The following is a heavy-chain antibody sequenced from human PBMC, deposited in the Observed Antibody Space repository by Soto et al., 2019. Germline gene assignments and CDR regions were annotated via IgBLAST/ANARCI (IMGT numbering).Heavy chain of an antibody. CDR3: ARDLDGYTTHWFDP. Sequence: SETLSLTCTVSGGSISSGDYYWSWIRQPPGKGLEWIGYIYYSGSTYYKPSLKSRVTISVDTSKNQFSLKLSSVTAAVTAVYYCARDLDGYTTHWFDPWGQGTLVTVSS. CDR2: IYYSGST. D-gene: IGHD5-12*01. V-gene: IGHV4-30-4*01. J-gene: IGHJ5*02. CDR1: GGSISSGDYY.